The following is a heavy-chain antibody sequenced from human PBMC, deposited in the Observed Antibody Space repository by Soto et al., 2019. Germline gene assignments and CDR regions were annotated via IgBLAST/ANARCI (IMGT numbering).Heavy chain of an antibody. V-gene: IGHV1-18*04. Sequence: GASVKVSCKTSGYTFTNHGINWVRQAPGQGLEWMGWINPYNANTNYAQKLQGRVTMTTDTSTSTAYMELRSLRSDDTAVYYCARVRIAVAGPTPYYYYGMDVWGQGTTVTVSS. CDR2: INPYNANT. D-gene: IGHD6-19*01. J-gene: IGHJ6*02. CDR1: GYTFTNHG. CDR3: ARVRIAVAGPTPYYYYGMDV.